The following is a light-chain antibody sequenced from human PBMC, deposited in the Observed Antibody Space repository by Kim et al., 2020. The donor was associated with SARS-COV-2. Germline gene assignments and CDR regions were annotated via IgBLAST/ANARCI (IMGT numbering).Light chain of an antibody. Sequence: SVSPGQTATSTWCGDRLGGKFACWYQQRPGQSPVLVIYRDSNRPSWIPERFSGSNSGNTATLIISGTQAMDEADYYCQAWDSGTVVFGGGTQLTVL. CDR1: RLGGKF. CDR2: RDS. V-gene: IGLV3-1*01. CDR3: QAWDSGTVV. J-gene: IGLJ2*01.